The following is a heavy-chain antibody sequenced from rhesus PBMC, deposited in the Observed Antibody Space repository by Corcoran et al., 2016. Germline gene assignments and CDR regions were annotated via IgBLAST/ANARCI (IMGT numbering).Heavy chain of an antibody. CDR3: TRGIAAATGTFDY. J-gene: IGHJ4*01. Sequence: QVQLVQSGAEIKQPGASVKLSCKASGYTFTSHYMHWVRQAPGQGLEGKGLISPYNGNKSYAQNFQGRVTITTATSTSTGYMELSSLGSEDTAVYYCTRGIAAATGTFDYWGQGVLVTVSS. CDR1: GYTFTSHY. D-gene: IGHD6-43*01. V-gene: IGHV1-1*01. CDR2: ISPYNGNK.